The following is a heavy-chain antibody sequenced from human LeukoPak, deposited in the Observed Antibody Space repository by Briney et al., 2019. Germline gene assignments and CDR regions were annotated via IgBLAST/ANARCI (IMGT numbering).Heavy chain of an antibody. D-gene: IGHD3-10*01. V-gene: IGHV4-39*07. J-gene: IGHJ4*02. CDR1: GGSISSSSYY. CDR2: IYYSGST. Sequence: PSETLSLTCTVSGGSISSSSYYWGWIRQPPGKGLEWIGSIYYSGSTYYNPSLKSRVTISVDTSKNQFSLKLSSVTAADTAVYYCARVYGSGSYYNRYFDYWGQGTLVTVSS. CDR3: ARVYGSGSYYNRYFDY.